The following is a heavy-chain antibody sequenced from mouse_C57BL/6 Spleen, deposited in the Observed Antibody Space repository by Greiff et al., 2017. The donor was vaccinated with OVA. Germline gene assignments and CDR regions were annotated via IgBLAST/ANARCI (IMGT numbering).Heavy chain of an antibody. Sequence: EVQLQQSGPELVKPGASVKISCKASGYSFTGYYMNWVKQSPEKSLEWIGEINPSTGGTTYNQKFKAKATLTVDKSSSTAYMQLKSLTSEDSAVYYCARGTTKDAMDYWGQGTSVTVSS. CDR3: ARGTTKDAMDY. V-gene: IGHV1-42*01. CDR2: INPSTGGT. J-gene: IGHJ4*01. D-gene: IGHD1-1*01. CDR1: GYSFTGYY.